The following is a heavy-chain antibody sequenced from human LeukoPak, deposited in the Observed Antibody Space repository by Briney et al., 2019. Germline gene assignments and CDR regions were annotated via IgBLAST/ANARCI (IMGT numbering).Heavy chain of an antibody. D-gene: IGHD2-8*02. V-gene: IGHV4-39*07. CDR3: ASLISVVYRKNWFDP. CDR2: IYYSGST. Sequence: SETLSLTCTVSGGSISSSSYYWGWIRQPPGKGLEWIGSIYYSGSTYYNPSLKSRVTISVDTSKNQFSLKLSSVTAADTAVYYCASLISVVYRKNWFDPWGQGTLVTVSS. CDR1: GGSISSSSYY. J-gene: IGHJ5*02.